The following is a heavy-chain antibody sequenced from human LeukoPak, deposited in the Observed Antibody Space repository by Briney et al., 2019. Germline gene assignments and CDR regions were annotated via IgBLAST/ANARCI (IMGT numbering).Heavy chain of an antibody. J-gene: IGHJ3*02. Sequence: ASVKVSCKAPEHIFTNYYMHWVRQAPGQGLEWMGIINPTGGSTDYSQKFQGRVTMTRDMSTYTVYMELSSLRSEDTAVYYCARGRYSSGPYAFDIWGQGTMVTVSS. V-gene: IGHV1-46*01. D-gene: IGHD6-19*01. CDR2: INPTGGST. CDR3: ARGRYSSGPYAFDI. CDR1: EHIFTNYY.